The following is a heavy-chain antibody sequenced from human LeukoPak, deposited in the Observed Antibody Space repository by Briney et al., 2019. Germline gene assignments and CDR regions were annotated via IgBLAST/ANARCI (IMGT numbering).Heavy chain of an antibody. V-gene: IGHV4-59*01. CDR1: GGSIKTNY. Sequence: SETLSLTCTVSGGSIKTNYWSWLRQPPGKGLEWIGYGYYRGSTNYKPSLKSRVTISVDTSKNQFSLKLNSVTTADTAVYYCAREGDPGSGYNYGNWLDPWGQGTLVTVSS. CDR2: GYYRGST. CDR3: AREGDPGSGYNYGNWLDP. J-gene: IGHJ5*02. D-gene: IGHD5-12*01.